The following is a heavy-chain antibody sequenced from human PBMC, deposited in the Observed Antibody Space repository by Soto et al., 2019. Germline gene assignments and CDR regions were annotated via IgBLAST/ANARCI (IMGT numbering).Heavy chain of an antibody. CDR1: GFTFSSYA. CDR2: ISVSGGST. J-gene: IGHJ4*02. CDR3: ATSIYDFWSGYYSFDY. Sequence: GGSLRLSCAASGFTFSSYAMSWFRQAPGKGLEWVSSISVSGGSTYYADSVKGRFTISRDNSKSTLFLHMNSLRAEATAVYYCATSIYDFWSGYYSFDYWGQGTLVTVSS. D-gene: IGHD3-3*01. V-gene: IGHV3-23*01.